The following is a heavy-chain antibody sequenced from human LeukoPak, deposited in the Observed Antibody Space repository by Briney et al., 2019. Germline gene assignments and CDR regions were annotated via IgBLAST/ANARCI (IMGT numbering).Heavy chain of an antibody. CDR1: GFTFSSYE. V-gene: IGHV3-48*03. CDR3: ARDPPDY. J-gene: IGHJ4*02. Sequence: PGGSLRLSCAASGFTFSSYEMNWVRQAPGKGLEWVSYILNSGTTTYYADSVKGRFTISRDNDKNSLYLQMNSLRAEDTGVYYCARDPPDYWGQGILVTVSS. CDR2: ILNSGTTT.